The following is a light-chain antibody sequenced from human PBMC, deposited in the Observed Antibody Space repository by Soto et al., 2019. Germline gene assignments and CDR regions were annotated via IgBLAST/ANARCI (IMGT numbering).Light chain of an antibody. CDR2: EGS. V-gene: IGLV2-23*01. CDR3: CSFAGSGTGV. CDR1: SSDVGSYNL. Sequence: QSVLTQPASVSGSPGQSITISCTGTSSDVGSYNLVSWYQQFPGKAPKLIIYEGSKRPSGVSDRFSGSKSGNTASLAISGLQAGDEADYYCCSFAGSGTGVFGGGTKLTVL. J-gene: IGLJ3*02.